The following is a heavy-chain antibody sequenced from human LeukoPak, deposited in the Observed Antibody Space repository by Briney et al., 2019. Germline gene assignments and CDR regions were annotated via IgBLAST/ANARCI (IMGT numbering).Heavy chain of an antibody. V-gene: IGHV3-69-1*01. D-gene: IGHD6-19*01. CDR1: GFNFSDYY. Sequence: GGSLRLSCEASGFNFSDYYMSWIRQAPGKGLEWVSSISSSSYIYYADSVKGRFTISRDNAKNSLCLQMNSLRAEDTAVYYCARAKGPKWLAFDYWGQGTLVTVSS. CDR2: ISSSSYI. J-gene: IGHJ4*02. CDR3: ARAKGPKWLAFDY.